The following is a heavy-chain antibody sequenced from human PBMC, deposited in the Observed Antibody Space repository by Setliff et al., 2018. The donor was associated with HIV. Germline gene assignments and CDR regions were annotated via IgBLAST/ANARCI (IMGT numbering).Heavy chain of an antibody. J-gene: IGHJ2*01. CDR1: GFTFSTYG. Sequence: RLSCAASGFTFSTYGMHWVRQAPGKGLEWVAFIRYDGSNKCYADSVKGRFTISRDNSKNTLHLQMNSLRAEDTALYYCAKDMEYDTSVYYHWYFDLWGRGALVTVS. D-gene: IGHD3-22*01. CDR2: IRYDGSNK. CDR3: AKDMEYDTSVYYHWYFDL. V-gene: IGHV3-30*02.